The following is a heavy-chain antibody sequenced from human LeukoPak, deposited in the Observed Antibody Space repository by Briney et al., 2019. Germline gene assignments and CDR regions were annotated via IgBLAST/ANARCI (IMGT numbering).Heavy chain of an antibody. D-gene: IGHD6-13*01. J-gene: IGHJ4*02. CDR3: ARGTYSSSWYIDY. V-gene: IGHV4-4*02. CDR1: GGSISSSNW. CDR2: IYHSGST. Sequence: PSGTLSLTCAVSGGSISSSNWWSWVRQPPGKGLEWIGEIYHSGSTNYNPSLKSRVTISVDKSKNQFSLKLSSVTAADTAVHYCARGTYSSSWYIDYWGQGTLVTVSS.